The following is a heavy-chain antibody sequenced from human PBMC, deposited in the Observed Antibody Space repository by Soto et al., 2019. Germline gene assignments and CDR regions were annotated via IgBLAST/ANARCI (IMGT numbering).Heavy chain of an antibody. V-gene: IGHV3-74*01. CDR3: VGMGRYYDFWSVPNY. CDR2: MNSDGSST. D-gene: IGHD3-3*01. J-gene: IGHJ4*02. CDR1: GFTFSTYW. Sequence: GGSLRLSCAASGFTFSTYWMHWVRQVPGKGLVWVSRMNSDGSSTVYADSVKGRFTISRDNAKNTLYLQMNSLRVEDTAVYYCVGMGRYYDFWSVPNYWGQGTLVTVSS.